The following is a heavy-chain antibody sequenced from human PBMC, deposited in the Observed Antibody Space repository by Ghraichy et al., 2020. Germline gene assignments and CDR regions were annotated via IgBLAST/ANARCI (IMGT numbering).Heavy chain of an antibody. D-gene: IGHD6-13*01. V-gene: IGHV4-59*01. CDR3: ARARRGQQLVQDWYINL. Sequence: SQTLSLTCAVYGGSISSYYWSWIRQPPGKGLEWIGYIYYSGSTNYNPSLKSRVTISVDTSKNQFSLKLSSVTAADTAVYYCARARRGQQLVQDWYINLWGRGTLVTVSS. CDR1: GGSISSYY. J-gene: IGHJ2*01. CDR2: IYYSGST.